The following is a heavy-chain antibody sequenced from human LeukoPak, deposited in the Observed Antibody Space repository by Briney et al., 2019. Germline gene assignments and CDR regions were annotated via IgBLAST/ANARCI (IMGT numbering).Heavy chain of an antibody. D-gene: IGHD2-15*01. CDR2: INPNSGGT. J-gene: IGHJ4*02. CDR1: GYTFTGYY. CDR3: ASQTGYCSGGSCPEYYFDY. V-gene: IGHV1-2*02. Sequence: ASVKVSCKASGYTFTGYYMHWVRQAPGQGLECMGWINPNSGGTNYAQKFQSRVTMTRDTSISTAYMELSRLRSDDTAVYSCASQTGYCSGGSCPEYYFDYWGQGTLVTVSS.